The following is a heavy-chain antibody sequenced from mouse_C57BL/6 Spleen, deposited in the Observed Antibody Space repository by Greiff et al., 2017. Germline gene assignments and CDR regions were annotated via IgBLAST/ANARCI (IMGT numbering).Heavy chain of an antibody. J-gene: IGHJ1*03. CDR1: GFTFSSYA. Sequence: EVKVEESGGGLVKPGGSLKLSCAASGFTFSSYAMSWVRQTPEKRLEWVATISDGGSYTYYPDNVKGRFTISRDNAKNNLYLQMSHLKSEDTAMYYCARGGYFDVWGTGTTVTVSS. CDR2: ISDGGSYT. V-gene: IGHV5-4*03. CDR3: ARGGYFDV.